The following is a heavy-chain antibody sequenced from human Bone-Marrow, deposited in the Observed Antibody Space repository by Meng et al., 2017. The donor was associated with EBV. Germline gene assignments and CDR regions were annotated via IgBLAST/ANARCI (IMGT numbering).Heavy chain of an antibody. J-gene: IGHJ4*02. V-gene: IGHV1-69*01. D-gene: IGHD3-10*01. Sequence: QVQLVQWAAEVEKPWSSWTVTCKTSGGPFRNYAISWVRQAPGQGLEWLGGFLPTLGAPNYAQKFHGRVSITADESTSTHYMDLSSLRSEDTAMYYCASESGRGYTPDYWGQGTLVTVSS. CDR1: GGPFRNYA. CDR2: FLPTLGAP. CDR3: ASESGRGYTPDY.